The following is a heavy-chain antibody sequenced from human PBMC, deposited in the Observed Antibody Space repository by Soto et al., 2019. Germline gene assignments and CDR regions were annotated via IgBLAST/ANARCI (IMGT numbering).Heavy chain of an antibody. Sequence: LQLVESGGGLVKPGGSLRLSCAASGFDFSNGWMSLVRQAPGKGLEWVGRIKSKTDGGTTDYAAPVKGRFTISRVYSKNTLYLQMNSLKLEDTAVYYCTTDEWEWGQGTLVTVSS. CDR2: IKSKTDGGTT. D-gene: IGHD1-26*01. J-gene: IGHJ4*02. CDR3: TTDEWE. CDR1: GFDFSNGW. V-gene: IGHV3-15*05.